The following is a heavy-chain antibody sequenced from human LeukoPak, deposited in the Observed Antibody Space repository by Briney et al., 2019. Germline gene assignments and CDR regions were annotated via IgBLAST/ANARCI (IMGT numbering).Heavy chain of an antibody. D-gene: IGHD4-23*01. V-gene: IGHV4-30-4*01. CDR1: TGSISSDGYY. CDR2: IHYSGST. Sequence: SQTLSLTCTVSTGSISSDGYYWSWIRQPPGKGLEWIGYIHYSGSTFYNPSLKSRITISVDTSKNQFSLRLSSVTAADTAVYYCARGAVTDYWGQGTLVTVSS. J-gene: IGHJ4*02. CDR3: ARGAVTDY.